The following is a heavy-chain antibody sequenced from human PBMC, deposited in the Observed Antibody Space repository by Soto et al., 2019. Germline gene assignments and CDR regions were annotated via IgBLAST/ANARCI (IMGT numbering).Heavy chain of an antibody. CDR1: GYTLTELS. CDR3: ATGVPITMIAIPNAFDI. J-gene: IGHJ3*02. CDR2: FDPEDGET. V-gene: IGHV1-24*01. Sequence: ASVKVSWKVSGYTLTELSMHWVRQAPGKGLEWMGGFDPEDGETIYAQKFQGRVTMTEDTSTDTAYMELSSLRSEDTAVYYCATGVPITMIAIPNAFDIWGQGTMVTVSS. D-gene: IGHD3-22*01.